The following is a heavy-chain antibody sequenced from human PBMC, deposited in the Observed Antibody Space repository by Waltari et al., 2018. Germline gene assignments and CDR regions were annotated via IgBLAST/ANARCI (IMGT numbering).Heavy chain of an antibody. D-gene: IGHD6-19*01. CDR3: ARDLAGIAVAGRFDY. Sequence: QVQLVQSGAEVKKPGSSVKVSCKASGGTFSSYAISWVRQAPGQGLEWMGRIIPIFGTANYAQKFQGRVTITADKSTSTVYMELSSLRSEDTAVYYCARDLAGIAVAGRFDYWGQGTLVTVSS. J-gene: IGHJ4*02. CDR2: IIPIFGTA. CDR1: GGTFSSYA. V-gene: IGHV1-69*08.